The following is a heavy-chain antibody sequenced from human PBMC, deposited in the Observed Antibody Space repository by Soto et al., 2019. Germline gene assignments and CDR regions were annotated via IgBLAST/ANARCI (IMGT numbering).Heavy chain of an antibody. CDR1: GFTFSSYA. V-gene: IGHV3-23*01. D-gene: IGHD6-19*01. CDR3: AKESVGYSSPGGLLY. J-gene: IGHJ4*02. CDR2: ISGSGGST. Sequence: GSLRLSCSASGFTFSSYAMSWVRQAPGKGLEWVSAISGSGGSTYYADSVKGRFTISRDNSKNTLYLQMNSLRAEDTAVYYCAKESVGYSSPGGLLYWGQGTLVTVSS.